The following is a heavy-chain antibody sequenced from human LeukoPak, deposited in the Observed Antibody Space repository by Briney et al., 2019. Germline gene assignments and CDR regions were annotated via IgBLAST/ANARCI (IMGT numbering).Heavy chain of an antibody. CDR2: INPNSGDT. Sequence: ASVMVSCKASRYTFTDYYIHWVRQAPEQGLEWMGWINPNSGDTNYAQKFQGRVTMTRDTSISTAYMELSRLRSDDTAVYSCARELTQSGSYYRDFDYWGQGTLVTVSS. D-gene: IGHD1-26*01. V-gene: IGHV1-2*02. CDR1: RYTFTDYY. J-gene: IGHJ4*02. CDR3: ARELTQSGSYYRDFDY.